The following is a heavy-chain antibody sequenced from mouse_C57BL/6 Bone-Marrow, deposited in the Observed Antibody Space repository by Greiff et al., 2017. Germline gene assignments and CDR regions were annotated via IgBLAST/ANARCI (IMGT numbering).Heavy chain of an antibody. CDR3: ARDCYDGYLNYFDY. CDR1: GFTFSSYA. CDR2: ISDGGSYT. V-gene: IGHV5-4*01. J-gene: IGHJ2*01. Sequence: EVKLMESGGGLVKPGGSLKLSCAASGFTFSSYAMSWVRQTPEKRLEWVATISDGGSYTYYPDNVKGRFTISRDNAKNNLYLQMSHLKSEDTAMYYCARDCYDGYLNYFDYWGQGTTLTVSS. D-gene: IGHD2-3*01.